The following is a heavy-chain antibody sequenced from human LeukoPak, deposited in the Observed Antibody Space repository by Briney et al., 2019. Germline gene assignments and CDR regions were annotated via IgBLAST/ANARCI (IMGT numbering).Heavy chain of an antibody. V-gene: IGHV1-46*03. CDR2: INPSGGST. D-gene: IGHD6-6*01. J-gene: IGHJ4*02. CDR3: ARAEPLYSSSSGLLDY. CDR1: GYTFTGYY. Sequence: ASVKVSCKASGYTFTGYYMHWVRQAPGQGLEWMGIINPSGGSTSYAQKFQGRVTMTRDTSTSTVYMELSSLRSEDTAVYYCARAEPLYSSSSGLLDYWGQGTLVTVSS.